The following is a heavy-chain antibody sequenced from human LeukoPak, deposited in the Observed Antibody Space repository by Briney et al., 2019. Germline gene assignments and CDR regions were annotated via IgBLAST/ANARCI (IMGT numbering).Heavy chain of an antibody. CDR2: IYYTGNT. J-gene: IGHJ4*02. Sequence: PSETLSLTCTVSGGSISSSSYYWGWIRQPPGKGLEWIGSIYYTGNTYYNPSLKSRVIISRDTSKNQFSLRLSSVTAADTAVYYCARRTIAVAGFDYWGQGTLVTVSS. D-gene: IGHD6-19*01. V-gene: IGHV4-39*07. CDR1: GGSISSSSYY. CDR3: ARRTIAVAGFDY.